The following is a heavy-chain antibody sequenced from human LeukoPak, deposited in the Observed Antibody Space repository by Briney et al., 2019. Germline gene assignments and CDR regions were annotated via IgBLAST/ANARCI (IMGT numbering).Heavy chain of an antibody. D-gene: IGHD6-19*01. V-gene: IGHV5-51*01. CDR2: IYPGDSDT. J-gene: IGHJ6*03. CDR1: GYSFTSYW. Sequence: GESLKISCKGSGYSFTSYWIGWVRQMPGKGLEWMGIIYPGDSDTRYSPSFQGQVTISADKSISTAYLQWSSLKASDTAMYYCARHSDIAVADYCYYYMDVWGKGTTVTVSS. CDR3: ARHSDIAVADYCYYYMDV.